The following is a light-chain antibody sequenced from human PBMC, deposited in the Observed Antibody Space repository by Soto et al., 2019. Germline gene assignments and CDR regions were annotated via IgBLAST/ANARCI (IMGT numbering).Light chain of an antibody. J-gene: IGKJ4*01. CDR2: DAS. CDR1: QSIDTY. CDR3: QQRYNWPLT. V-gene: IGKV3-11*01. Sequence: EIVLTQSPATLSSSPGERATLSCRAGQSIDTYLAWYQQKPGQAPRLLIYDASDRATGIPARFSGSGSGTAFTLTISGLEPEDFALYYCQQRYNWPLTFGGGTKVDIE.